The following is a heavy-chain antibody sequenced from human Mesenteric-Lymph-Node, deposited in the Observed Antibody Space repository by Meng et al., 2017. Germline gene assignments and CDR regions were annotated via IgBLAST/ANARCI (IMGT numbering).Heavy chain of an antibody. D-gene: IGHD2-2*01. V-gene: IGHV4-38-2*02. CDR3: ARFYTTTASEQLRTDRHNWFDP. Sequence: SETLSLTCTVAGISISSGYYWGWIRQPPGKGLEWIGSIYHSGSTFYNTSLKSRVTISLDTSKNQFSLKLSSVTAADTAVYYCARFYTTTASEQLRTDRHNWFDPWGQGTLVTVSS. J-gene: IGHJ5*02. CDR1: GISISSGYY. CDR2: IYHSGST.